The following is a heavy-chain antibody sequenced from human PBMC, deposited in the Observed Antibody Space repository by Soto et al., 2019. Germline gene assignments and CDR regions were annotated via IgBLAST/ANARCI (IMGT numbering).Heavy chain of an antibody. CDR2: ISGSGGST. D-gene: IGHD4-17*01. Sequence: RESFRHCYRGSGVMLSSDAMIWFRQAPGKGLEWVSAISGSGGSTYYADSVKGRFTISRDNSKNTLYLQMNSLRAEDTAVYYCAKGAYVRFYYYYYMDVWGKGTTVTVSS. CDR3: AKGAYVRFYYYYYMDV. CDR1: GVMLSSDA. J-gene: IGHJ6*03. V-gene: IGHV3-23*01.